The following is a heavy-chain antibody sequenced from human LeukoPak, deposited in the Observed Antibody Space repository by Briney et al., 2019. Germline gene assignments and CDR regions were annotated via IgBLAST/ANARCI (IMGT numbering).Heavy chain of an antibody. V-gene: IGHV4-4*07. Sequence: SETLSLTCTVSGGSISSYYWSWIRQPAGKGLEWIGRIYTSGSTNYNPSLKSRVTMSVDTSKNQFSLKLSSVTAADTAVYYCAKGAGGFSYYNWFDPWGQGTLVTVSS. CDR2: IYTSGST. D-gene: IGHD5-18*01. CDR3: AKGAGGFSYYNWFDP. J-gene: IGHJ5*02. CDR1: GGSISSYY.